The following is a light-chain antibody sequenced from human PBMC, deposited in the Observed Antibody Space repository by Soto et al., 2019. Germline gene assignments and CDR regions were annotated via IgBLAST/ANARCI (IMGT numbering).Light chain of an antibody. CDR2: VAS. CDR1: QSVSSSY. Sequence: EIVLTQSPGTLSLSPGERATLSCRASQSVSSSYLAWYQQKPGQAPRLLIYVASSRATGIPDRFSGSGSGTDFTLTIRRMETEDFAVYYCQQYGSSPQTFGQGTKVDIK. CDR3: QQYGSSPQT. V-gene: IGKV3-20*01. J-gene: IGKJ1*01.